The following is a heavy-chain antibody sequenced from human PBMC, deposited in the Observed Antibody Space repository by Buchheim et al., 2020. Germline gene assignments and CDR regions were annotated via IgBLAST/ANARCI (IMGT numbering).Heavy chain of an antibody. D-gene: IGHD3-10*01. J-gene: IGHJ6*02. CDR2: ISYDGSNK. V-gene: IGHV3-30*18. CDR1: GFTFSSYG. CDR3: AKANYRYMDYFYGMDV. Sequence: QVQLVESGGGVVQPGRSLRLSCAASGFTFSSYGMHWVRQAPGKGLEWVAVISYDGSNKYYADSVKGRFTVSRDDSKNTVFLQMNSLRGEDTAVYYCAKANYRYMDYFYGMDVWGQGTT.